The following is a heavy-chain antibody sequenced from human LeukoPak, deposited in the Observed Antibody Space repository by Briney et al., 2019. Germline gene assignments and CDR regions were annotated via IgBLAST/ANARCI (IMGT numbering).Heavy chain of an antibody. CDR3: ARDNGIFHLINWFDP. Sequence: ASVKVSCKASGYTFTSYAISWVRQAPGQGLEWMGWISAYNGNTNYAQKLQGRVTMTTDTSTTTAYMELRSLRSDDTAVYYCARDNGIFHLINWFDPWGQGTLVTVSS. CDR2: ISAYNGNT. V-gene: IGHV1-18*01. CDR1: GYTFTSYA. D-gene: IGHD2-21*01. J-gene: IGHJ5*02.